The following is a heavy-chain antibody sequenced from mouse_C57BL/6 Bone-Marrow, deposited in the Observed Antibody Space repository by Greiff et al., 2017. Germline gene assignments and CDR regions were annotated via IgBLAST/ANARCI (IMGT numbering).Heavy chain of an antibody. CDR2: IYPSDSET. J-gene: IGHJ4*01. V-gene: IGHV1-61*01. CDR1: GYTFTRYW. CDR3: AGGGGYAMDY. Sequence: QVQLQQPGAELVRPGSSVKLSCKASGYTFTRYWMDWVKQRPGQGLEWIGNIYPSDSETHYNQKFKDKATLTVDQSSSTAYMQLSSLTSEDSAVYYCAGGGGYAMDYWGQGTSVTVSS.